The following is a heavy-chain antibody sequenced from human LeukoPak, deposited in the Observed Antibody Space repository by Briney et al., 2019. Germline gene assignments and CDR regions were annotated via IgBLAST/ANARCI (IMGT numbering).Heavy chain of an antibody. V-gene: IGHV4-34*01. D-gene: IGHD6-13*01. CDR1: GGSFSGYY. Sequence: SETLSLTCAGDGGSFSGYYWSWIRQPPGKGLEWIGEINHSGSTNYNPSLKSRVTISVDTSKNQFSLKLSSVTAADTAVYYCARDGDSSSSQRDYDYWGQGTLVTVSS. CDR3: ARDGDSSSSQRDYDY. CDR2: INHSGST. J-gene: IGHJ4*02.